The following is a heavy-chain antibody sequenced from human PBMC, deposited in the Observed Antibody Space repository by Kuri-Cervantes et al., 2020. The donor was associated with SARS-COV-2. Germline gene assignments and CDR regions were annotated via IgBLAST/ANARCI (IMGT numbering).Heavy chain of an antibody. V-gene: IGHV3-33*08. Sequence: GESLKISCAASGFTFSSYGMHWVRQAPGKGLEWVAVIWYDGSNKYYAGSVKGRFTISRDNSKNTLYLQMNSLRAEDTAVYYCARGRAARYFDYWGQGTLVTVSS. CDR2: IWYDGSNK. D-gene: IGHD6-6*01. J-gene: IGHJ4*02. CDR1: GFTFSSYG. CDR3: ARGRAARYFDY.